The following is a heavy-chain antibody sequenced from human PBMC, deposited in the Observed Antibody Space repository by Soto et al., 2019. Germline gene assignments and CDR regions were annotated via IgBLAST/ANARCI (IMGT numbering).Heavy chain of an antibody. D-gene: IGHD2-2*01. CDR2: IYASNNNT. CDR1: GFTFSSRA. Sequence: EVQLLESGGGLVQPGGSLRLSCAASGFTFSSRAMSWVRQAPGKGLEWVSSIYASNNNTYYAGSVKGRFTISRDNSRNTLYLQMISLRAEDTALYYGAKDTRGPDYWGQGTLVTVSS. CDR3: AKDTRGPDY. J-gene: IGHJ4*02. V-gene: IGHV3-23*05.